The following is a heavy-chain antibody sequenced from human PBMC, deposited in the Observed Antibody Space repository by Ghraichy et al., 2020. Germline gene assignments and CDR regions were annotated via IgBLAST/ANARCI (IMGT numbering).Heavy chain of an antibody. CDR3: AKDLFLAAAGTFVHGPTFGY. Sequence: GESLNISCAASGFTFSSYGMHWVRQAPGKGLEWVAFIRYDGSNKYYADSVKGRFTISRDNSKNTLYLQMNSLRAEDTAVYYCAKDLFLAAAGTFVHGPTFGYWGQGTLVTVSS. CDR2: IRYDGSNK. V-gene: IGHV3-30*02. CDR1: GFTFSSYG. J-gene: IGHJ4*02. D-gene: IGHD6-13*01.